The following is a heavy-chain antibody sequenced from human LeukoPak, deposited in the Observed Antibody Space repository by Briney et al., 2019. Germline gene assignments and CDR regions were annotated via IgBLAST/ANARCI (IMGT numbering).Heavy chain of an antibody. V-gene: IGHV4-59*01. CDR2: IYYSGST. Sequence: SETLSLTCTVSGGSISSYYWSWLRQPPGKGLEWIGDIYYSGSTNYNPSLKSRVTISVDTSKNQFSLKLSSVTAADTAVYYCARESSYYYGSGSNVYMDVWGNGTTVTISS. CDR1: GGSISSYY. D-gene: IGHD3-10*01. J-gene: IGHJ6*03. CDR3: ARESSYYYGSGSNVYMDV.